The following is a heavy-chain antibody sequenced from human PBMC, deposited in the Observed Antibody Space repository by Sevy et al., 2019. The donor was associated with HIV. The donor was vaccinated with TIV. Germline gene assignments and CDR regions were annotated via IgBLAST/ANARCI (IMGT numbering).Heavy chain of an antibody. CDR1: GGSISSYY. J-gene: IGHJ4*02. D-gene: IGHD6-6*01. V-gene: IGHV4-59*01. Sequence: SETRSLTCTVSGGSISSYYWSWIRQPPGKALEWIGYVYYSGSTNYNPSLKSRVTISIDTSKNQFSLKLTSVTAADTAVYYCARERQLVLDYWGQGTLVTVSS. CDR2: VYYSGST. CDR3: ARERQLVLDY.